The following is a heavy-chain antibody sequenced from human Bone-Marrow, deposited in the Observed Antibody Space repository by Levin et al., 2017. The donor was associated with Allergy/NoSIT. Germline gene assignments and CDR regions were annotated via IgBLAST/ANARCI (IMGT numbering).Heavy chain of an antibody. CDR2: TYYRSKWKT. CDR3: ARERYNWNFGAAYAVDI. Sequence: SETLSLTCAISGDSVSSDSAAWNWIRQSPSRGLEWLGRTYYRSKWKTDYAQSLKGRIVFNPDTSRNHFSLHLTSVTPEDTALYYGARERYNWNFGAAYAVDIWGQGTMVTVSS. V-gene: IGHV6-1*01. CDR1: GDSVSSDSAA. J-gene: IGHJ3*02. D-gene: IGHD1-7*01.